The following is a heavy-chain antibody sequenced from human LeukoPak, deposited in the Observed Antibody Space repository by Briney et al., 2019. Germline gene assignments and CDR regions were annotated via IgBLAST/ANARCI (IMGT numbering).Heavy chain of an antibody. D-gene: IGHD5-24*01. J-gene: IGHJ4*02. CDR3: ARGIGMATITDY. CDR2: IYYSGST. Sequence: SETLSLTCTVSGGSISSYYWSWIRQPPGKGLEWIGYIYYSGSTNYNPSLKSRVTISVDTSKNQFSLKLSSVTAADTAVYYCARGIGMATITDYWGQGTLVTVSS. CDR1: GGSISSYY. V-gene: IGHV4-59*01.